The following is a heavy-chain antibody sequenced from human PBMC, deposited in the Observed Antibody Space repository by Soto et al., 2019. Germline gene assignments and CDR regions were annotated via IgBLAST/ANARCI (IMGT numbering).Heavy chain of an antibody. CDR1: GFTFSSYA. CDR2: ISYDGSNK. V-gene: IGHV3-30-3*01. D-gene: IGHD1-26*01. Sequence: QVQLVESGGGVVQPGRSLRLSCAASGFTFSSYAMHWVRQAPGKGLEWVAVISYDGSNKYYADSVKGRFTISRDNSKNTLYLQMNSLRAEDTAVYYCARESGLSGIVGATPRGDFDYWGQGTLVTASS. CDR3: ARESGLSGIVGATPRGDFDY. J-gene: IGHJ4*02.